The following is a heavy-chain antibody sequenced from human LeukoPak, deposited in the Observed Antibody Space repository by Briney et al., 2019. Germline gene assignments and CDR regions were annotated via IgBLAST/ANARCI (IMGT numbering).Heavy chain of an antibody. Sequence: GGSLRLSCAASGFTVSSNYMSWVRQAPGKGLEWVSVIYSGGSTYYADSVKGRFTIFRDNSKNTLYLQMNSLRAEDTAVYYCARVDAYCGGDCYADYWGQGTLVTVSS. CDR2: IYSGGST. CDR3: ARVDAYCGGDCYADY. V-gene: IGHV3-53*01. D-gene: IGHD2-21*02. J-gene: IGHJ4*02. CDR1: GFTVSSNY.